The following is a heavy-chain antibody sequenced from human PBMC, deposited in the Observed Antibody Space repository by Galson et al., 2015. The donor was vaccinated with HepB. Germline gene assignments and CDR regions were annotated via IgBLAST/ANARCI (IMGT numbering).Heavy chain of an antibody. CDR3: ASGSHIVVVTASTLDY. CDR2: IIPIFGTA. CDR1: GGTFSSYA. V-gene: IGHV1-69*13. Sequence: SVKVSCKASGGTFSSYAISWVRQAPGQGLEWMGGIIPIFGTANYAQKFQGRVTITADESTSTAYMELSSLRSEDAAVYYCASGSHIVVVTASTLDYWGQGTLVTVSS. D-gene: IGHD2-21*02. J-gene: IGHJ4*02.